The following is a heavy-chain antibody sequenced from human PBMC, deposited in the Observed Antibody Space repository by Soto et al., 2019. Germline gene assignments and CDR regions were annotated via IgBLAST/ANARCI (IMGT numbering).Heavy chain of an antibody. V-gene: IGHV3-9*01. J-gene: IGHJ4*02. Sequence: EVQLVESGGGLVQPGRSLRLSCAASGFTFDDYAMHWVRQAPGKGLEWVSGISWNSGTIGYAASVRGRFTISRDNAKNSLYLQMNSLRAEDTAFYYCAKDYEFWSGCFDYWGQGPLVNVSS. CDR3: AKDYEFWSGCFDY. CDR2: ISWNSGTI. D-gene: IGHD3-3*01. CDR1: GFTFDDYA.